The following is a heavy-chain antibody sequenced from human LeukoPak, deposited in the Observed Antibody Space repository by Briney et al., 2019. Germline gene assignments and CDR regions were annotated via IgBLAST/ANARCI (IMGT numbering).Heavy chain of an antibody. Sequence: GESLEISGQGSGSIFATYWIGWARQLPGKGLEWMGIIYPGDSDTRDRPSFQGQVTISADKSISTAYLQWSSLKASDTAMYYCARPHTPTGWGQGTLVTVSS. CDR1: GSIFATYW. D-gene: IGHD2-15*01. J-gene: IGHJ4*02. CDR3: ARPHTPTG. CDR2: IYPGDSDT. V-gene: IGHV5-51*01.